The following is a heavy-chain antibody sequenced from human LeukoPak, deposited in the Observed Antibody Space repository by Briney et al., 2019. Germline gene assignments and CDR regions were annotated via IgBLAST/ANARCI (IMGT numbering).Heavy chain of an antibody. CDR1: GFTFSTFA. CDR2: ISSSGSTI. D-gene: IGHD3-22*01. J-gene: IGHJ4*02. Sequence: PGGSLRLSCAASGFTFSTFAMNWVRQAPGKGLEWVSYISSSGSTIYYVDSVKGRFTISRDNAKNSLYLQMNSLRAEDTAVYYCARDHDSSGWYFDYWGQGTLVTVSS. V-gene: IGHV3-48*03. CDR3: ARDHDSSGWYFDY.